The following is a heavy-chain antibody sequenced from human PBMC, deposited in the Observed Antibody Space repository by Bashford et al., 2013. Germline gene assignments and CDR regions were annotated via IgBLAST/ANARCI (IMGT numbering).Heavy chain of an antibody. D-gene: IGHD4-17*01. Sequence: APGRGLEWWGLVSYDGSTTHFGDSVKGRFTISRDNPKNAVYLQMNGLRVADTAVYYCARDLGAYGDYEPDFWGHGNLVTVSS. V-gene: IGHV3-30*04. CDR2: VSYDGSTT. CDR3: ARDLGAYGDYEPDF. J-gene: IGHJ4*01.